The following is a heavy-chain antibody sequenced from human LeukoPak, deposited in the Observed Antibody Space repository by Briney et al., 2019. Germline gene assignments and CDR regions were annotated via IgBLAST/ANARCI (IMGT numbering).Heavy chain of an antibody. CDR1: GGSFSGYY. J-gene: IGHJ4*02. D-gene: IGHD1-7*01. CDR3: ARGEVNWNYLRSTRREAYYFDY. Sequence: SETLSLTCAVYGGSFSGYYWSWIRQPPGKGLEWIGEINHSGSTNYNPSLKSRVTISVDTSKNQFSLQLNSVTPEDTAVYYCARGEVNWNYLRSTRREAYYFDYWGQGTLVTVSS. V-gene: IGHV4-34*01. CDR2: INHSGST.